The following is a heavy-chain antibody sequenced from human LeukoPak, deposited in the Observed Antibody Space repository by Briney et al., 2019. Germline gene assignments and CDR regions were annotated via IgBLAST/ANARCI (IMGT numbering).Heavy chain of an antibody. CDR3: ARDAGTGFDP. CDR1: GYTFTSYG. CDR2: INPNSGGT. V-gene: IGHV1-2*02. Sequence: ASVKVSCKASGYTFTSYGISWVRQAPGQGLEWMGWINPNSGGTNYAQKFQGRVTMTRDTSISTAYMELSRLRSDDTAVYYCARDAGTGFDPWGQGTLVTVSS. D-gene: IGHD6-13*01. J-gene: IGHJ5*02.